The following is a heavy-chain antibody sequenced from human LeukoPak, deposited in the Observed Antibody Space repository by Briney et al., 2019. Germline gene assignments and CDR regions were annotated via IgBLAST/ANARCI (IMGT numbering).Heavy chain of an antibody. CDR3: ARRRSGSGLFDP. CDR1: GGSITGGDYS. D-gene: IGHD3-22*01. CDR2: IYYTGST. V-gene: IGHV4-30-4*01. Sequence: PSETMSLTCTVSGGSITGGDYSWSWIRQPTGKGLEWIGYIYYTGSTYFNPSLQSRVTISRDTPKNQFSLKLSSVTAADTAVYYCARRRSGSGLFDPWGQGTLVTVSS. J-gene: IGHJ5*02.